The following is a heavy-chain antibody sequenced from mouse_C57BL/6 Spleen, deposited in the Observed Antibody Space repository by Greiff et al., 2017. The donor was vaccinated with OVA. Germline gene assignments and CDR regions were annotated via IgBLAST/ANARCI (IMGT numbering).Heavy chain of an antibody. V-gene: IGHV5-17*01. CDR3: ARPYDYDEGAWFAY. Sequence: EVQGVESGGGLVKPGGSLKLSCAASGFTFSDYGMHWVRQAPEKGLEWVAYISSGSSTIYYADTVKGRFTISRDNAKNTLFLQMTSLRSEDTAMYYCARPYDYDEGAWFAYWGQGTLVTVSA. CDR1: GFTFSDYG. CDR2: ISSGSSTI. D-gene: IGHD2-4*01. J-gene: IGHJ3*01.